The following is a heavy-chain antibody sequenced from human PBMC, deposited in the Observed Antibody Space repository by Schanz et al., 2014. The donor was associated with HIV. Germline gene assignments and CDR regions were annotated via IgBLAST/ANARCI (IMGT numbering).Heavy chain of an antibody. J-gene: IGHJ4*02. CDR3: ASWGSWAVTTPYYFDY. Sequence: EVQLVESGGGLVKPGGSLRLSCAGSGFTFSTYSMNWVRRAPGKGLEWVSAISSGNRYIYYADSVKGRFTISRDNAKNSLYLQMNSLRAEDTAVYYCASWGSWAVTTPYYFDYWGQGTLVTVSS. D-gene: IGHD2-15*01. CDR2: ISSGNRYI. CDR1: GFTFSTYS. V-gene: IGHV3-21*01.